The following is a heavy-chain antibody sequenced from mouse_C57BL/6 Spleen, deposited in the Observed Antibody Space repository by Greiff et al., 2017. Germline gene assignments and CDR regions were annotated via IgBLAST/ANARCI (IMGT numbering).Heavy chain of an antibody. J-gene: IGHJ1*03. CDR1: GFPLTSYG. D-gene: IGHD2-2*01. CDR2: IWRGGST. CDR3: AKTYYGYDGYFDV. Sequence: QVVESGPGLVQPSQSLSITCTVSGFPLTSYGVHWVRQSPGKGLEWLGVIWRGGSTDYNAAFMSRLSITKDNSKSQVFFKMNSLQADDTAIYDCAKTYYGYDGYFDVWGTGTTVTVSS. V-gene: IGHV2-5*01.